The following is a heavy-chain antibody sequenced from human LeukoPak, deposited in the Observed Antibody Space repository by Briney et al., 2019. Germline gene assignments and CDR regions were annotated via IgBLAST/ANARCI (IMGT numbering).Heavy chain of an antibody. J-gene: IGHJ2*01. D-gene: IGHD6-13*01. CDR3: ARLTPSDSSSWYWYFGL. Sequence: SETLSLTCTVSGGSISSYYWSWIRQPPGKGLEWIGYIYHSGSTNYNPSLTSRVTISVDTSKNQFSLKLSTVTAADTAVYYCARLTPSDSSSWYWYFGLWGRGTLVTVSS. CDR2: IYHSGST. V-gene: IGHV4-59*08. CDR1: GGSISSYY.